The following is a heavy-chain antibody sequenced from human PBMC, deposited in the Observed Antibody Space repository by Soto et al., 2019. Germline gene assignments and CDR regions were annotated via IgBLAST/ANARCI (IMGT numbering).Heavy chain of an antibody. CDR1: GGSISSGGYY. V-gene: IGHV4-31*03. Sequence: SETLSLTCTVSGGSISSGGYYWSWIRQHPGKGLEWIGYIYYSGSTYYNPSLKSRVTISVDTSKNQFSLKLSSVTAADTAVYYCARERSDWFPLFDYWGQGTLVTVSS. CDR2: IYYSGST. D-gene: IGHD3-9*01. CDR3: ARERSDWFPLFDY. J-gene: IGHJ4*02.